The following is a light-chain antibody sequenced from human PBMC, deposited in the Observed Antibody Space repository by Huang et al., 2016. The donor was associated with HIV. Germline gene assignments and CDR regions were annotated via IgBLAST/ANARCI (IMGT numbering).Light chain of an antibody. V-gene: IGKV3-20*01. Sequence: EIVLTQSPGPLSLSPGERAALSCRASQSLSPTYLAWYQQRPGQGPRLLIHGTSTRATGIPDRFSGSGSGTDFTLTISRLEPEDFAMYYCQQYVRSPWTFGQGTKVEIK. CDR2: GTS. J-gene: IGKJ1*01. CDR1: QSLSPTY. CDR3: QQYVRSPWT.